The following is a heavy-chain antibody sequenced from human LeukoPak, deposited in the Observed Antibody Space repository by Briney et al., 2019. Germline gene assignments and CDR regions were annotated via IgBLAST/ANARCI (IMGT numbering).Heavy chain of an antibody. V-gene: IGHV4-34*01. CDR1: GGPFSGYY. D-gene: IGHD3-3*01. CDR3: ARLITIFGVVAWYFDL. Sequence: PSETLSLTCAVYGGPFSGYYWSWIRQPPGKGLEWIGEINHSGSTNYNPSLKSRVTISVDTSKNQFSLKLSSVTAADTAVYYCARLITIFGVVAWYFDLWGRGTLVTVSS. CDR2: INHSGST. J-gene: IGHJ2*01.